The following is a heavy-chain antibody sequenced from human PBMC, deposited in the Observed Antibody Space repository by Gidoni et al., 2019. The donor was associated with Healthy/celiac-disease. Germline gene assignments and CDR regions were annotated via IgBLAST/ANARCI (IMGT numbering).Heavy chain of an antibody. D-gene: IGHD1-26*01. V-gene: IGHV3-21*01. CDR1: GFTFSSYS. CDR2: ISSSSSYI. Sequence: EVQLAESGGGLVKPGGSLRLSCAASGFTFSSYSMNWVRQAPGKGLEWVSSISSSSSYIYYADSLKGRFTISRDNAKNSLYLQMNSLRAEDTAVYYCARGQWELLSPHFDYWGQGTLVTVSS. CDR3: ARGQWELLSPHFDY. J-gene: IGHJ4*02.